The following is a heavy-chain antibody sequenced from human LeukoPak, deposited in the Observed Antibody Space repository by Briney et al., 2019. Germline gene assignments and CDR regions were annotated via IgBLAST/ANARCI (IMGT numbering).Heavy chain of an antibody. CDR1: GGTFSSYA. CDR3: ARDTKFVDTAMADSDDAFDI. Sequence: SVKVSCKASGGTFSSYAISWVRQAPGQGLEWMGGIIPIFGTANYAQKFQGRVTITADESTSTAYMELSSLRSEDTAVYYCARDTKFVDTAMADSDDAFDIWGQGTMVTVSS. D-gene: IGHD5-18*01. V-gene: IGHV1-69*13. CDR2: IIPIFGTA. J-gene: IGHJ3*02.